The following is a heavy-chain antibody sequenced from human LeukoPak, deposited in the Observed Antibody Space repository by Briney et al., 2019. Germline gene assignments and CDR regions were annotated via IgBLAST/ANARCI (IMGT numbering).Heavy chain of an antibody. CDR1: GYTFTSYG. Sequence: SVKVSCKASGYTFTSYGISWVRQAPGQGLEWMGGIIPIFGTANYARKFQGRVTITADESTSTAYMELSSLRSEDTAVYYCARVLWFGGSDTYYFDYWGQGTLVTVSS. CDR2: IIPIFGTA. CDR3: ARVLWFGGSDTYYFDY. V-gene: IGHV1-69*13. D-gene: IGHD3-10*01. J-gene: IGHJ4*02.